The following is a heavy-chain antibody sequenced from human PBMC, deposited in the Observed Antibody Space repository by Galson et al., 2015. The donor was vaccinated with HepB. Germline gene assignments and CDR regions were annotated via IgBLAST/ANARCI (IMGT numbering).Heavy chain of an antibody. CDR2: ISYDGTT. J-gene: IGHJ4*02. Sequence: ETLSLTCTVSGGSISSFRYYWAWIRQPPGKGLEWIGSISYDGTTYDNPSLLSRVTISSDTSKKQFSLTLNSVTAADTAVYYCASLTFADFYFDFWGRGTLVAVSS. CDR3: ASLTFADFYFDF. V-gene: IGHV4-39*01. D-gene: IGHD3/OR15-3a*01. CDR1: GGSISSFRYY.